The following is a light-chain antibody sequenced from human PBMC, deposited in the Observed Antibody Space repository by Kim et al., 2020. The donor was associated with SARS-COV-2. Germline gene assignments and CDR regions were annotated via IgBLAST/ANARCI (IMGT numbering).Light chain of an antibody. V-gene: IGKV4-1*01. J-gene: IGKJ2*02. CDR1: QSVLYSSNNKNY. CDR2: WAS. CDR3: QQYSSPPRT. Sequence: RATINCKSSQSVLYSSNNKNYLAWYQQKPGQPPKLLIYWASTRESGVPDRFSGSGSGTDFTLTISSLQAEDVAVYYCQQYSSPPRTFGQGTKLEI.